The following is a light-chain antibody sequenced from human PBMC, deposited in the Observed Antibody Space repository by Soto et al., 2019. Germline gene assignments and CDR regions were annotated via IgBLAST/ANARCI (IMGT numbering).Light chain of an antibody. CDR1: QSVSSSY. CDR3: QQYGSSIT. V-gene: IGKV3-20*01. CDR2: GAS. Sequence: EIVLTQSPGTLSLSPGERATLSCRASQSVSSSYLAWYQQKPGQAPRLLIHGASSRATGIPDRFSGSGSGTDFTLTISRLEPDDFAVYYCQQYGSSITFGQGTRLEIK. J-gene: IGKJ5*01.